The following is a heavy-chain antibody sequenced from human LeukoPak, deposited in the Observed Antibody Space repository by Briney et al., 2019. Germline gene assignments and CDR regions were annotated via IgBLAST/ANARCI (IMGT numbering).Heavy chain of an antibody. CDR1: GFTFSSYA. J-gene: IGHJ4*02. V-gene: IGHV3-23*01. CDR2: ISTNGGST. Sequence: PGGSLRLSCAASGFTFSSYAMSWVRQAPGEGLKWVSAISTNGGSTYFADSVKGRFTITTYNSNNTLSLEMNSLRPEETAVYYCVKGSAGSRPYYFDYWGQGTLLTVSS. D-gene: IGHD6-13*01. CDR3: VKGSAGSRPYYFDY.